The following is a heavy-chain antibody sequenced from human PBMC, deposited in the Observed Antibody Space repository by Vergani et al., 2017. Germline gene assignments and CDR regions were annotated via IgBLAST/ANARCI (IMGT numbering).Heavy chain of an antibody. Sequence: QVQLAESGGGRVQPGRSLRLSCAASGFSFSSHAIYWVRQAPGKGLERVAVIANHGSKKYYADSVKGRFTISKDNSKNTLDLQMNSLRTQYTAVYYCAKAGSVTSGSLQYNFYMDVWGKGTTVTVS. D-gene: IGHD3-10*01. V-gene: IGHV3-30*18. CDR3: AKAGSVTSGSLQYNFYMDV. J-gene: IGHJ6*03. CDR2: IANHGSKK. CDR1: GFSFSSHA.